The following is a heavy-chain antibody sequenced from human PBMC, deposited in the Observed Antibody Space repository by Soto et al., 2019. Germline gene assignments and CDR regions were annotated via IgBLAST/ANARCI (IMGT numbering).Heavy chain of an antibody. CDR1: GYTFTSYG. V-gene: IGHV1-18*01. D-gene: IGHD4-17*01. CDR3: ARPLGDYGDSYYFDY. Sequence: QVPLVQSGAEVKKPGASVKVSCTASGYTFTSYGISWVRQAPGQGLEWMGWISAYNGNTHYAQKLQGRVTMTTDTSTSTAYMELRSLRSDDTAVYDCARPLGDYGDSYYFDYWGQGTLVTVSS. CDR2: ISAYNGNT. J-gene: IGHJ4*02.